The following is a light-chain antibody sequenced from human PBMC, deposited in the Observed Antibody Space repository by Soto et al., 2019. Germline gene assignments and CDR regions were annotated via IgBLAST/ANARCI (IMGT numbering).Light chain of an antibody. Sequence: QSALTQPPSASGSPGQAVTISCTGTSSDVGGYKYVSWYQQHPGKAPKLMIFEVNKRPSGVPDRFSGSKSGNTASLTVSGLQDEAEADYYCSSYAGINNLGVFGTGTKLTVL. CDR2: EVN. V-gene: IGLV2-8*01. CDR1: SSDVGGYKY. J-gene: IGLJ1*01. CDR3: SSYAGINNLGV.